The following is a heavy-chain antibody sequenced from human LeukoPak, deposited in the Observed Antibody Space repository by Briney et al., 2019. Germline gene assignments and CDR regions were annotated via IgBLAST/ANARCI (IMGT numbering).Heavy chain of an antibody. Sequence: ASVKVSCKASGYTFTSYVISWVRQAPGQGLEWMGWISSYKGNTNYAQKLQGRVTMTTDTSTSTAYVELRSLRSDDTAVYCCARDGDHPKPGSIAVAGTGGWFDPWGQGTLVTVSS. J-gene: IGHJ5*02. CDR2: ISSYKGNT. V-gene: IGHV1-18*01. D-gene: IGHD6-19*01. CDR3: ARDGDHPKPGSIAVAGTGGWFDP. CDR1: GYTFTSYV.